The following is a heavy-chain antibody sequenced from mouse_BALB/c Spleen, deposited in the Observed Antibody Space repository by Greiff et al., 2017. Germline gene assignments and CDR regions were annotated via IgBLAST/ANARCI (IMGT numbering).Heavy chain of an antibody. CDR2: ISSGSSTI. V-gene: IGHV5-17*02. CDR3: ARRYGNYFYWYFDV. Sequence: EVKLVESGGGLVQPGGSRKLSCAASGFTFSSFGMHWVRQAPEKGLEWVAYISSGSSTIYYADTVKGRFTISRDNPKNTLFLQMTSLRSEDTAMYYCARRYGNYFYWYFDVWGAGTTVTVSS. D-gene: IGHD2-10*02. J-gene: IGHJ1*01. CDR1: GFTFSSFG.